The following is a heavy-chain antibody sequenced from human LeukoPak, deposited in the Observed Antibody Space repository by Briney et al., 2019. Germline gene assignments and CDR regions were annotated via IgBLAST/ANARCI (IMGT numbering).Heavy chain of an antibody. CDR2: INHSGST. D-gene: IGHD3-22*01. CDR1: GGSFSGYY. J-gene: IGHJ4*02. Sequence: SETLSLTCAVYGGSFSGYYWSWIRQPPGKGLEWIGEINHSGSTNYNPSLKSRVTISVDTSKNQFSLKLSSVTAADTAVYYCARRAYYYDSSGYYRANFDYWGQGTLVTVSS. CDR3: ARRAYYYDSSGYYRANFDY. V-gene: IGHV4-34*01.